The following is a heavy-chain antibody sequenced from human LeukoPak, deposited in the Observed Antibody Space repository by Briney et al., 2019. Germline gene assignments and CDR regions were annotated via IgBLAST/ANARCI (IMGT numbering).Heavy chain of an antibody. V-gene: IGHV4-59*01. D-gene: IGHD6-13*01. CDR1: GGSISSYY. CDR3: ARSSSSWHFDY. CDR2: IYYSGST. Sequence: SETLSLTCTVSGGSISSYYWSWIRQPPGKGLEWIGYIYYSGSTNYNPPLKSRVTISVDTSKNQFSLKLSSVTAADTAVYYCARSSSSWHFDYWGQGTLVTVSS. J-gene: IGHJ4*02.